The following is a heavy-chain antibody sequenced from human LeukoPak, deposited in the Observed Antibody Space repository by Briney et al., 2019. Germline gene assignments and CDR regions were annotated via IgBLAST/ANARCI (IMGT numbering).Heavy chain of an antibody. CDR2: IYYSGST. V-gene: IGHV4-39*07. Sequence: SETLSLTCTVPGGSISSSSYYWGWIRQPPGKGLEWIGSIYYSGSTYYNPSLKSRVTISVDTSKNQFSLKLSSVTAADTAVYYCARLPYDFWSGYYSNLYYYYYYMDVWGKGTTVTVSS. CDR1: GGSISSSSYY. J-gene: IGHJ6*03. D-gene: IGHD3-3*01. CDR3: ARLPYDFWSGYYSNLYYYYYYMDV.